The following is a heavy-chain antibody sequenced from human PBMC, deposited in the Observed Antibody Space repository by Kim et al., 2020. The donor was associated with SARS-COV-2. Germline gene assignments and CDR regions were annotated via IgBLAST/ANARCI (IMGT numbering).Heavy chain of an antibody. J-gene: IGHJ4*02. CDR3: AKDFPPRSSWYVFDY. Sequence: GGSLRLSCAASGFTFSSYGMHWVRQAPGKGLEWVAVISYDGSNKYYADSVKGRFTISRDNSKNTLYLQMNSLRAEDTAVYYCAKDFPPRSSWYVFDYWGQGTLVTVSS. CDR2: ISYDGSNK. V-gene: IGHV3-30*18. CDR1: GFTFSSYG. D-gene: IGHD6-13*01.